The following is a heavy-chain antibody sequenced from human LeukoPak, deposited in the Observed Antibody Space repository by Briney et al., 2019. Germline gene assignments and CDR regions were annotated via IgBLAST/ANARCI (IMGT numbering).Heavy chain of an antibody. CDR2: ISSSSSYI. D-gene: IGHD2-15*01. V-gene: IGHV3-21*01. CDR3: ARADYRSGGSCYPN. CDR1: GFTFSSYS. J-gene: IGHJ1*01. Sequence: GGSLRLSCAASGFTFSSYSMNWVRQAPGKGLEWVSSISSSSSYIYYADSVKGRFTISRDNAKNSLYLQMNSLRAEDTAVYYCARADYRSGGSCYPNWGQGTLVTVSS.